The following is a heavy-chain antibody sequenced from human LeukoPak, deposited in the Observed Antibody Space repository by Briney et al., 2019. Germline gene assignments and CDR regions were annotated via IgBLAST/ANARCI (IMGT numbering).Heavy chain of an antibody. J-gene: IGHJ6*03. CDR2: INPNSGGT. D-gene: IGHD4-17*01. CDR3: ARGGAATVSSYYYYHYMDV. CDR1: GYTFTGYY. V-gene: IGHV1-2*06. Sequence: VASVKVSCEASGYTFTGYYMHWVRQAPGQGLEWMGRINPNSGGTNYAQKFQGRVTMTRGTSISTAYMELSRLRSDDTAVYYCARGGAATVSSYYYYHYMDVWGKGTTVTVSS.